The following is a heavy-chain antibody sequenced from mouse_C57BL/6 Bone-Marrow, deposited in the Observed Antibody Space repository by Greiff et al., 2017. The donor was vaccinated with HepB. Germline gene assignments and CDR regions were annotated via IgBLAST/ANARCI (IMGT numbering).Heavy chain of an antibody. Sequence: EVQLQESGGDLVKPGGSLKLSCAASGFTFSSYGMSWVRQTPDKRLEWVATISSGGSYTYYPDSVKGRFTISRDNAKNTLYLQMSSLKSEDTAMYYCARHTGWCGDYFDYWGQGTTLTVSS. D-gene: IGHD1-1*02. CDR2: ISSGGSYT. J-gene: IGHJ2*01. V-gene: IGHV5-6*01. CDR1: GFTFSSYG. CDR3: ARHTGWCGDYFDY.